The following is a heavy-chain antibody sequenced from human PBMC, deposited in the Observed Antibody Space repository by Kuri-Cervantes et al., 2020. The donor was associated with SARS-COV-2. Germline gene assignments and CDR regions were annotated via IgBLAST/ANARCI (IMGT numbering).Heavy chain of an antibody. V-gene: IGHV3-64D*06. CDR2: ISSNGGST. CDR3: VKEGSYDFWSGYLPYYFDY. CDR1: GFTFSSYD. J-gene: IGHJ4*02. D-gene: IGHD3-3*01. Sequence: GESLKISGSASGFTFSSYDMHWVRQATGKGLEYGSAISSNGGSTYYADSVKGRFTISRDNSKNTLYLQMSSLGAEDTAVYYCVKEGSYDFWSGYLPYYFDYWGQGTLVTVSS.